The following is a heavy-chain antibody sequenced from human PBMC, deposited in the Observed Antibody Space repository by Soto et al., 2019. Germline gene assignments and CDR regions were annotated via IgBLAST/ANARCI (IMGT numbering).Heavy chain of an antibody. V-gene: IGHV4-39*01. CDR1: GGSISSSSYY. D-gene: IGHD6-13*01. Sequence: SETLSLTCTVYGGSISSSSYYWGWIRQPPGKGLEWIGSIYYSGSTYYNPSLKSRVTISVDTSKNQFSLKLSSVTAADTAVYYCASRGSSYYYGMDVWGQGTTVTVSS. CDR3: ASRGSSYYYGMDV. J-gene: IGHJ6*02. CDR2: IYYSGST.